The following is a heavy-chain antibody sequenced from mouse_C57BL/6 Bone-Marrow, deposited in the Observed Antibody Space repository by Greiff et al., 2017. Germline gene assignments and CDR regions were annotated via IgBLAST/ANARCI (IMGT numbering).Heavy chain of an antibody. D-gene: IGHD2-10*01. V-gene: IGHV1-50*01. Sequence: VQLQQPGAELVKPGASVKLSCKASGYTFTSYWMQWVKQRPGQGLEWIGEIDPSDSYTNYNQKFKGKATLTVDTSSSTAYMQLSSLTSEDSAVYYCARWGDPTMVNYWYFDVWGTGTTVTVSS. CDR3: ARWGDPTMVNYWYFDV. J-gene: IGHJ1*03. CDR2: IDPSDSYT. CDR1: GYTFTSYW.